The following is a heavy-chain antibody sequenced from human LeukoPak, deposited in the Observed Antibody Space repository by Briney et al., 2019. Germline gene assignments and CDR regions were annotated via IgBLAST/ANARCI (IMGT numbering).Heavy chain of an antibody. Sequence: GASVKVSCKASGGTFSSYAISWVRQAPGQGLEWMGGIIPIFGTASYAQKFQGRVTITADESTSTAHMELSSLRSEDTAVYYCARVDQNWFDPWGQGTLVTVSS. CDR3: ARVDQNWFDP. CDR1: GGTFSSYA. D-gene: IGHD2-2*01. J-gene: IGHJ5*02. CDR2: IIPIFGTA. V-gene: IGHV1-69*13.